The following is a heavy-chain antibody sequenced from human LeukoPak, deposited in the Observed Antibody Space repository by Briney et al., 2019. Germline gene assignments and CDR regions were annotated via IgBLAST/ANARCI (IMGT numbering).Heavy chain of an antibody. D-gene: IGHD2-2*01. CDR3: ARGPGPAVIGDGYYYYYMDV. V-gene: IGHV1-8*02. CDR1: GYTFTSYG. CDR2: MNPNSGNT. Sequence: ASVKVSCKASGYTFTSYGISWVRQAPGQGLEWMGWMNPNSGNTGYAQKFQGRVTMTRNTSISTAYMELSSLRSEDTAVYYCARGPGPAVIGDGYYYYYMDVWGKGTTVTISS. J-gene: IGHJ6*03.